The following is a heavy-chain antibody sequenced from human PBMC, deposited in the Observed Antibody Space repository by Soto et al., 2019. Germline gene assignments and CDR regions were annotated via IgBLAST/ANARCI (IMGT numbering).Heavy chain of an antibody. CDR1: GFTFSSSA. J-gene: IGHJ4*02. CDR3: AADRHCSSTRCYTYNFHX. V-gene: IGHV1-58*01. Sequence: SVKVSCKASGFTFSSSAVKWVRQARGQRLEWRGWIVVCGGNTNYAQKFQERVTITRDMSTSTAYMELSSLRSEDTAVYYCAADRHCSSTRCYTYNFHXWGQGTLLTVSX. CDR2: IVVCGGNT. D-gene: IGHD2-2*01.